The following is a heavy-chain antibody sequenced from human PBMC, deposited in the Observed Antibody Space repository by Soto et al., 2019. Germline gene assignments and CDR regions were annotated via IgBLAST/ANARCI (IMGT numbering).Heavy chain of an antibody. CDR1: GYTFTGYY. CDR3: ARFYDRSAYHRSGSFDY. CDR2: INPNSGGT. D-gene: IGHD3-22*01. Sequence: ASVKVSCKASGYTFTGYYMHWVRQAPGQGLEWMGWINPNSGGTNYAQRFQGRVTMTRNTSISTAYMELRRLRSDDTAVYYCARFYDRSAYHRSGSFDYWGQGTLVTV. J-gene: IGHJ4*02. V-gene: IGHV1-2*02.